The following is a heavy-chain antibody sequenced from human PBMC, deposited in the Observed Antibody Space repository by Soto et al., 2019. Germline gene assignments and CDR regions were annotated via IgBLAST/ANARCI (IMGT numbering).Heavy chain of an antibody. CDR2: IKQDGSER. CDR3: LITTSVFGM. Sequence: EVQLVESGGSLVQPGGSLRLSCAASGFTLTVNWMNWVRQAPGKGLEWVANIKQDGSERNYVDSVKGRFTISRDNAKNSLCLQMNSLGADDTAVYYCLITTSVFGMCGQGTLVTVSS. CDR1: GFTLTVNW. V-gene: IGHV3-7*01. J-gene: IGHJ3*02. D-gene: IGHD1-20*01.